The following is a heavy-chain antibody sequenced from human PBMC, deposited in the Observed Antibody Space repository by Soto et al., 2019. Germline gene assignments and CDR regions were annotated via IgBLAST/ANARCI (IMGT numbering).Heavy chain of an antibody. CDR3: ARPSHGDYGDDAFDI. CDR2: INSDGSST. Sequence: GESLKISCAASGFTFSSYWMHWVRQAPGKGLVWVSRINSDGSSTSYADSVKGRFTISRDNAKNTLYLQMNSLRAEDTAVYYCARPSHGDYGDDAFDIWGQGTMVTVSS. J-gene: IGHJ3*02. D-gene: IGHD4-17*01. V-gene: IGHV3-74*01. CDR1: GFTFSSYW.